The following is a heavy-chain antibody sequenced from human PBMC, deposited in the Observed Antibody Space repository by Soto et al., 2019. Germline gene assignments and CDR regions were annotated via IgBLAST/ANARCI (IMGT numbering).Heavy chain of an antibody. J-gene: IGHJ1*01. V-gene: IGHV3-23*01. CDR1: GFTFSSYA. CDR3: AKDVHYDIVTGIEYFDH. CDR2: ISGTGRVT. Sequence: EVQLLESGGGLVQPGESLKLSCAVSGFTFSSYAMSWVRQAPGKGLEWVSGISGTGRVTNYAESVKGRFTISRDNPKNTLSLEMKSLIAEDTAVYYCAKDVHYDIVTGIEYFDHWGQGTLVTVSS. D-gene: IGHD3-9*01.